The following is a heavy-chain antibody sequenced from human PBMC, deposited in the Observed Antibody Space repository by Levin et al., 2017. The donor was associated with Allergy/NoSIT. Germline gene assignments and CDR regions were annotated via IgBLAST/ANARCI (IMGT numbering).Heavy chain of an antibody. Sequence: ASVKVSCKASGYTFTSYGISWVRQAPGQGLEWMGWISAYNGNTNYAQKLQGRVTMTTDTSTSTAYMELRSLRSDDTAVYYCAREAPPDCSSTSCYQEGYGYWGQGTLVTVSS. V-gene: IGHV1-18*01. D-gene: IGHD2-2*01. J-gene: IGHJ4*02. CDR2: ISAYNGNT. CDR1: GYTFTSYG. CDR3: AREAPPDCSSTSCYQEGYGY.